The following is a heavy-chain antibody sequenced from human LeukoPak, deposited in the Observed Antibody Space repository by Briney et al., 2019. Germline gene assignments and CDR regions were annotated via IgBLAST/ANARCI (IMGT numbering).Heavy chain of an antibody. CDR1: GYTLTELS. D-gene: IGHD3-22*01. CDR3: ATARQNYYDSSGRFDY. V-gene: IGHV1-24*01. J-gene: IGHJ4*02. Sequence: ASVKVSCKVFGYTLTELSMHWVRQAPGKGLEWMGGFDPEDGETIYAQKFQGRVTMTEDTSTDTAYMELSSLRSEDTAVYYCATARQNYYDSSGRFDYWGQGTLVTVSS. CDR2: FDPEDGET.